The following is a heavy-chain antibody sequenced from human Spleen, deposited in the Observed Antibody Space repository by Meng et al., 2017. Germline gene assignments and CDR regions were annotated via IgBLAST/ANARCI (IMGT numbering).Heavy chain of an antibody. D-gene: IGHD6-6*01. CDR3: GRGTISAAPAVDF. J-gene: IGHJ4*02. CDR2: VHHSGST. V-gene: IGHV4-34*02. CDR1: GGAFIDYH. Sequence: QVQPEQWGAGLFKPLETLALTFGVYGGAFIDYHWTWIRQSPEKGVEWVGEVHHSGSTNYSPSLKSRVTMSVDMYKKQFSLNLASVTAADTAVYYCGRGTISAAPAVDFWGQGTLVTVSS.